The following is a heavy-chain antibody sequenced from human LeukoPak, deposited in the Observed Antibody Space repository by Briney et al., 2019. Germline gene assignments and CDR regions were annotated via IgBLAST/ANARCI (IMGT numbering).Heavy chain of an antibody. D-gene: IGHD1-14*01. CDR3: ARHLPLSWFDP. CDR2: IYYSGST. J-gene: IGHJ5*02. V-gene: IGHV4-39*01. CDR1: GGSISSSSYY. Sequence: PSETPSLTCTVSGGSISSSSYYWGWIRQPPGKGLEWIGSIYYSGSTYYNPSLKSRVTISVDTSKNQFSLKLSSVTAADTAVYYCARHLPLSWFDPWGQGTLVTVSS.